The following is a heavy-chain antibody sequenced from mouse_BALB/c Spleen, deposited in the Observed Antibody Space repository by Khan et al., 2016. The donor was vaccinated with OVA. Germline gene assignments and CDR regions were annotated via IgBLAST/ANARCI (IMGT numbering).Heavy chain of an antibody. Sequence: QIQLVQSGPELKKPGETVRISCKASGYTFTDYAVNWVKQAPGKGLMWMGWINTYTGEATYVDEFKGRFAFSLETSASTAHLQIYNLKNEDMATYFCARSRSSYLRDLWGQGTTLTVSS. CDR1: GYTFTDYA. V-gene: IGHV9-1*02. CDR3: ARSRSSYLRDL. D-gene: IGHD1-1*01. CDR2: INTYTGEA. J-gene: IGHJ2*01.